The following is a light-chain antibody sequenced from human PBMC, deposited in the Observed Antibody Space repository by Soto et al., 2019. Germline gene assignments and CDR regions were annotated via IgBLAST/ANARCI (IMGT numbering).Light chain of an antibody. CDR1: QSVSSN. V-gene: IGKV3-15*01. CDR2: GAS. Sequence: EIVMTQSPATLSVSPGERATLSCRASQSVSSNLAWYQQKPGQAPRLLIYGASTRATAIPARFSGSGSGTEFTLTISCLQSEDFAAYYCQQYYSYPRTFGQGTKVDI. J-gene: IGKJ1*01. CDR3: QQYYSYPRT.